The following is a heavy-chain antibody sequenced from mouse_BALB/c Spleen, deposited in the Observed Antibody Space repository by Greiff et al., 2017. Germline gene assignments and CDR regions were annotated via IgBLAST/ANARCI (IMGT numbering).Heavy chain of an antibody. D-gene: IGHD2-1*01. J-gene: IGHJ2*01. CDR2: IWAGGST. V-gene: IGHV2-9*02. CDR1: GFSLTSYG. Sequence: QVQLKESGPGLVAPSQSLSITCTVSGFSLTSYGVHWVRQPPGKGLEWLGVIWAGGSTNYNSALMSRLSISKDNSKSQVFLKMNSLQTDDTAMYYCASLYGHFVYWGQGTTLTVSS. CDR3: ASLYGHFVY.